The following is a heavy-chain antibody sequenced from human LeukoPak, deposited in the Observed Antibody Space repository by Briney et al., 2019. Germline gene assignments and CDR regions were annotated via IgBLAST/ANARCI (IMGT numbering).Heavy chain of an antibody. CDR2: IYPGDSDT. D-gene: IGHD3-22*01. Sequence: GESLKISCKGSGDSFTSYWIGWVRQMPGKGLEWMGIIYPGDSDTRYSPSFQGQVTISADKSISTAYLQWSSLKASDTDMYYCARVSYYYDSSGSLSYYYYGMDVWGQGTTVTVSS. J-gene: IGHJ6*02. CDR3: ARVSYYYDSSGSLSYYYYGMDV. V-gene: IGHV5-51*01. CDR1: GDSFTSYW.